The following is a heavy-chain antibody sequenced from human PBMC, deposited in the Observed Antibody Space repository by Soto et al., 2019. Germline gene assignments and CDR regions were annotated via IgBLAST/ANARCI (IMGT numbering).Heavy chain of an antibody. J-gene: IGHJ3*02. CDR1: GFSFSKFA. V-gene: IGHV3-23*01. CDR3: ARESDFWDDAYMRTFDI. CDR2: ISGDGEST. Sequence: EVQLLESGGGVVQPGGALRLSCAASGFSFSKFAVSWVRQAPGKGLEWVSAISGDGESTFYVDSVKGRFTISRDNSKNALFLQMNALRVEDTAVYYCARESDFWDDAYMRTFDIWGQGTKVTVSS. D-gene: IGHD3-3*01.